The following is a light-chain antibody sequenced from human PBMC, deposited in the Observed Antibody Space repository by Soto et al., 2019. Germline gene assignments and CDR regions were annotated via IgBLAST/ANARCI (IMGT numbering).Light chain of an antibody. J-gene: IGKJ1*01. CDR2: GAS. V-gene: IGKV3-15*01. CDR1: QSLLYNNTYNY. CDR3: QQYNNWPPWT. Sequence: EIVMTQSPLTLPVTPGEPASISCRSSQSLLYNNTYNYLDWYVQKPGQAPRLLIYGASTRATGIPARFSGSGSGTEFTLTISSLQSEDFAVYYCQQYNNWPPWTFGQGTKVDIK.